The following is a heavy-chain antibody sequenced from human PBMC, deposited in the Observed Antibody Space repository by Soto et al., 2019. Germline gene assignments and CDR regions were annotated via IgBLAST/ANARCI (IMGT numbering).Heavy chain of an antibody. D-gene: IGHD6-13*01. Sequence: QGQLVESGGGVVQPGRSLRLSCAASGFTFSSFGMQWVRQAPGKGLEGVAGISYDGSNKYYEDSVKGRFTISRDNSKNMINLQMNSLRAEDTAVYYCAKDTSKYSSNWPAYYGMDVWGQGTTVTVSS. CDR2: ISYDGSNK. CDR1: GFTFSSFG. J-gene: IGHJ6*02. CDR3: AKDTSKYSSNWPAYYGMDV. V-gene: IGHV3-30*18.